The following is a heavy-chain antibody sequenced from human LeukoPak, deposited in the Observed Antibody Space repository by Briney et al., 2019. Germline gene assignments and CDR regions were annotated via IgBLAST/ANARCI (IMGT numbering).Heavy chain of an antibody. Sequence: PSQTLSLTCTVSGGSISSGSYYWSWLRQPAGKGLEWIGRIYTSGSTNYNPSLKSRVTISVDTSKNQFSLKLSSVTAADTAVYYCARQAHAPYYFDYWGQGTLVTVSS. CDR2: IYTSGST. J-gene: IGHJ4*02. V-gene: IGHV4-61*02. CDR1: GGSISSGSYY. CDR3: ARQAHAPYYFDY.